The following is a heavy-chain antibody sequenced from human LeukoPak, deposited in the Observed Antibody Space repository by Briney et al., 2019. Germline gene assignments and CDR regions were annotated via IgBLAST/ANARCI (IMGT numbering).Heavy chain of an antibody. CDR1: GFTFSNAW. V-gene: IGHV3-15*01. Sequence: GGSLRLSCAASGFTFSNAWMSWVRQAPGKGLEWVGRIKSKTDGGTTDYAAAVKGRFTISREDSKNPLYLQMNSLKTEDTAVYYCTTRTYYFDSSGCYFDYWGQGTLVTVSS. CDR3: TTRTYYFDSSGCYFDY. J-gene: IGHJ4*02. D-gene: IGHD3-22*01. CDR2: IKSKTDGGTT.